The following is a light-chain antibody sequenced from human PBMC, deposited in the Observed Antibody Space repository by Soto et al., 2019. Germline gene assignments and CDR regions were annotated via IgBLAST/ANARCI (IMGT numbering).Light chain of an antibody. CDR1: QSVTSTY. CDR2: GAS. Sequence: DTVLTQSPGTLSLSPGERATLSCRASQSVTSTYLAWYQQKPGQAPRLLIYGASTRATGIPDRFSGGGSGTDFTLTISRLEPEDFAVYYCQQYAYPPWTFGHGTNVEIK. V-gene: IGKV3-20*01. CDR3: QQYAYPPWT. J-gene: IGKJ1*01.